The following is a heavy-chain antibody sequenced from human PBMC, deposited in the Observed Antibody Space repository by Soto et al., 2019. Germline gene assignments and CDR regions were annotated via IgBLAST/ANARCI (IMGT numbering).Heavy chain of an antibody. V-gene: IGHV4-31*03. CDR2: IYYSGST. CDR1: GGSISSGGYY. CDR3: ARVGIAVAGTSPLTFDY. J-gene: IGHJ4*02. D-gene: IGHD6-19*01. Sequence: SETLSLTCTVSGGSISSGGYYWSWIRQHPGKGLEWIGYIYYSGSTYYNPSLKSRVTISVDTSKNQFSLKLSSVTAADTAVYYCARVGIAVAGTSPLTFDYWGQGTLVTVSS.